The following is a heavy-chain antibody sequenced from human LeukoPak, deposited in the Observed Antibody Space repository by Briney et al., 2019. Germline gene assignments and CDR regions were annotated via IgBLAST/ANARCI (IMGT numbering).Heavy chain of an antibody. Sequence: GGSLRLSCAASGFTFSSYGMHWVRQAPGKGLEWVAVISYDGSNKYYADSVKGRFTISRDNSKNTLYLQMNSLRAEDTAVYYCARDLTTVVTPYFDYWGQGTLVTVSS. CDR1: GFTFSSYG. J-gene: IGHJ4*02. V-gene: IGHV3-30*03. D-gene: IGHD4-23*01. CDR2: ISYDGSNK. CDR3: ARDLTTVVTPYFDY.